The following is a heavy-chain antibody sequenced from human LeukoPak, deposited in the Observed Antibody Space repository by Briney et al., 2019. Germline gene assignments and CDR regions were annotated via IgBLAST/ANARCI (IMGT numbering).Heavy chain of an antibody. CDR3: AVWRECSGGSCRYRFDP. V-gene: IGHV1-18*01. CDR1: GYTFTSYG. D-gene: IGHD2-15*01. CDR2: ISAYNANA. Sequence: ASVKVSCKASGYTFTSYGISWVRQAPGQGLEWMGWISAYNANANYAQKLQGRVTMTTDASTSTAYMELRSLRSDDTAVYYCAVWRECSGGSCRYRFDPWGQGTLVTVSS. J-gene: IGHJ5*02.